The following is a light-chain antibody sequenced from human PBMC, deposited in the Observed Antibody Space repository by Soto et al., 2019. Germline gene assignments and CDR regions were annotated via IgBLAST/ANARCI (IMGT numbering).Light chain of an antibody. V-gene: IGLV2-14*01. CDR1: TNDVGGYNY. CDR2: EVT. Sequence: QSALTQPASVYGSPGQSITISCTGTTNDVGGYNYVSWYQQHPGTAPKLMIYEVTNRPSGVSNRFSGSKSGNTASLTISGLQAEDEADYYCSSYTSSSTRVFGTGTKLTVL. CDR3: SSYTSSSTRV. J-gene: IGLJ1*01.